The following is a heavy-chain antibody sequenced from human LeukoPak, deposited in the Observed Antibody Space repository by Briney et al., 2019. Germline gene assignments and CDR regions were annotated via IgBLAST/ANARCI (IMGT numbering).Heavy chain of an antibody. D-gene: IGHD5-12*01. Sequence: PGGSLRLSCAASGFTFSSYAMSWVRQAPGKGLEWVSAISGSGTRTYYADSVKGRFTISRDNSKNTLYLQMNSLRAEDMAIYYCAKGSLMDVVATMGGYWGQGTLVTVSS. J-gene: IGHJ4*02. V-gene: IGHV3-23*01. CDR2: ISGSGTRT. CDR3: AKGSLMDVVATMGGY. CDR1: GFTFSSYA.